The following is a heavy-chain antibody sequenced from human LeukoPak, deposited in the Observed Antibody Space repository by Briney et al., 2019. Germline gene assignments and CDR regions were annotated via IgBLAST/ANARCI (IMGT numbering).Heavy chain of an antibody. J-gene: IGHJ4*02. Sequence: GGSLRLSCAGSGFTFRSYGMHWVRQSPGKGLEWLALISPDGRSEYYAGSVKGRFTISRDNSKSTVYLQMNSLRPEDTALYYCAKDYGGVSNFWGQGTLVTVSS. CDR3: AKDYGGVSNF. CDR2: ISPDGRSE. D-gene: IGHD3-16*01. V-gene: IGHV3-30*18. CDR1: GFTFRSYG.